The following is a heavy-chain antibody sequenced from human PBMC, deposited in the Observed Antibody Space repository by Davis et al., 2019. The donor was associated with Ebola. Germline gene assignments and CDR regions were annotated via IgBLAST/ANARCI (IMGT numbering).Heavy chain of an antibody. CDR1: GGSFSGYY. CDR2: IYYSGST. J-gene: IGHJ5*02. CDR3: ARMDYYYGSGTNRFDP. Sequence: MPGGSLRLSCAVYGGSFSGYYWGWIRQPPGKGLEWIGSIYYSGSTYYNPSLKSRVTISVDTSKNQFSLKLSSVTAADTAVYYCARMDYYYGSGTNRFDPWGQGTLVTVSS. D-gene: IGHD3-10*01. V-gene: IGHV4-34*01.